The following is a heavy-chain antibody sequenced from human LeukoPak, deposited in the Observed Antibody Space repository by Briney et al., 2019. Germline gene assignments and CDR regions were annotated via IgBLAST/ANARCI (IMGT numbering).Heavy chain of an antibody. CDR3: ASVEMATIGQAGVFDY. D-gene: IGHD5-24*01. Sequence: ASVKVSCKASGGTFSSYAISWVRQAPGQGLKWMGGIIPIFGTANYAQKFQGRVTITTDESTSTAYMELSSLRSEDTTVYYCASVEMATIGQAGVFDYWGQGTLVTVSS. CDR1: GGTFSSYA. CDR2: IIPIFGTA. V-gene: IGHV1-69*05. J-gene: IGHJ4*02.